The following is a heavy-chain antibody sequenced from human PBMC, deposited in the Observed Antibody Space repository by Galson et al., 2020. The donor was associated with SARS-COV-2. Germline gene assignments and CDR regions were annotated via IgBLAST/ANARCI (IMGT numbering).Heavy chain of an antibody. CDR2: IKGADTGT. CDR3: ATGIGWHFNL. V-gene: IGHV3-7*01. J-gene: IGHJ2*01. CDR1: GFTFTEDSW. Sequence: GESLKISCATSGFTFTEDSWMMWVRQAPGKGLEWVAHIKGADTGTHYADSVKGRFTISTDNTKKSLFLQMSSLTVDDTAVYYCATGIGWHFNLWGRGTLITVSS.